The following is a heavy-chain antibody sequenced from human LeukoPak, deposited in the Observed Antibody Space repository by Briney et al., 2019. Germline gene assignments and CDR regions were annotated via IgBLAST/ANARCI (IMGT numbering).Heavy chain of an antibody. D-gene: IGHD2-15*01. V-gene: IGHV4-31*03. CDR2: IHYSGST. CDR1: GGSISSGGYY. CDR3: ARGYCSGGSCYVDP. Sequence: SETLSLTCTVSGGSISSGGYYWSWIRQHPGKGLEWIGYIHYSGSTYYNPSLKSRLTISVDTSKNQFSLKLSSVTAADTAVYYCARGYCSGGSCYVDPWGQGTLVTVSS. J-gene: IGHJ5*02.